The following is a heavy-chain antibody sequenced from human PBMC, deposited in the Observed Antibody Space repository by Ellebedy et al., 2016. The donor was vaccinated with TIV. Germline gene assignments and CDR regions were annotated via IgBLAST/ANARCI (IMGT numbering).Heavy chain of an antibody. V-gene: IGHV3-7*01. CDR3: ATDGSYGDYRSPTHAFVI. J-gene: IGHJ3*02. D-gene: IGHD4-17*01. CDR1: GFSFRSYW. CDR2: VNQDGSQK. Sequence: GESLKISCAASGFSFRSYWMSWVRQAPGKGLEWVASVNQDGSQKYHLDSVKGRFTISRDNTKNSLYLLMNNLSAEDTGVYYCATDGSYGDYRSPTHAFVIWGQGTMVTVSS.